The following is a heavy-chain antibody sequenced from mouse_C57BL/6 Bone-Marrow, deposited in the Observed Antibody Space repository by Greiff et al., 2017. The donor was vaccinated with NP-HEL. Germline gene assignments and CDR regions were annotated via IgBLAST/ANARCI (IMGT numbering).Heavy chain of an antibody. CDR3: ARHGIYYDYDGGAGYAMDY. CDR2: INSDGGST. Sequence: EVQVVESGGGLVQPGESLKLSCESNEYEFPSHDMSWVRKTPEKRLELVAAINSDGGSTYYPDTMERRFIISRDNTKKTLYLQMSSLRSEDTALYYCARHGIYYDYDGGAGYAMDYWGQGTSVTVSS. CDR1: EYEFPSHD. V-gene: IGHV5-2*01. J-gene: IGHJ4*01. D-gene: IGHD2-4*01.